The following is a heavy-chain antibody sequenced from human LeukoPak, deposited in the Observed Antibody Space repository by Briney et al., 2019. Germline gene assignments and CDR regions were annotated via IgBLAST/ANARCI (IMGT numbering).Heavy chain of an antibody. CDR2: INHSGST. D-gene: IGHD6-19*01. J-gene: IGHJ4*02. Sequence: PSETLSLTCTVYGGSFSGYYWSWIRQPPGKGLEWIGEINHSGSTNYNPSLKSRVTISVDTSKNQFSLKLSSVTAADTAVYYCARLESSGWSGYWGQGTLVTVSS. CDR1: GGSFSGYY. V-gene: IGHV4-34*01. CDR3: ARLESSGWSGY.